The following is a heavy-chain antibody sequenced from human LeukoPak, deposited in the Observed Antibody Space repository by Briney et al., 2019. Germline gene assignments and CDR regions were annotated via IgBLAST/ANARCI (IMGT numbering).Heavy chain of an antibody. CDR3: ARAPTTVTDFDY. J-gene: IGHJ4*02. V-gene: IGHV3-30-3*01. CDR2: ISYDGSNK. D-gene: IGHD4-17*01. Sequence: GSLRLSCAASGFTFSSYAMHWVRQAPGKGLEWVAVISYDGSNKYYADSVKGRFTISRDNSKNTLYLQMNSLRAEDTAVYYCARAPTTVTDFDYWGQGTLVTVSS. CDR1: GFTFSSYA.